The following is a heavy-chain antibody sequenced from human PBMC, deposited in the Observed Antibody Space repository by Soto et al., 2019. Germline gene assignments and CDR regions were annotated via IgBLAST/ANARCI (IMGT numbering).Heavy chain of an antibody. CDR2: INPDGSTT. Sequence: GGSLRLSCAASGFTLSRYWVHWVRQVPGKGLVWVSRINPDGSTTNYADSVKGRFTVSRDNAKNTVYLHMNSLRAEDTAVYYYTRDMTGPDDHWGHGTLVTVSS. CDR3: TRDMTGPDDH. V-gene: IGHV3-74*01. J-gene: IGHJ4*01. CDR1: GFTLSRYW. D-gene: IGHD3-9*01.